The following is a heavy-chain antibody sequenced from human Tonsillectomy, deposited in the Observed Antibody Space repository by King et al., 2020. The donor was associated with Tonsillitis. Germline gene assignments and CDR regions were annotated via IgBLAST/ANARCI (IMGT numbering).Heavy chain of an antibody. CDR1: GYTFLNYG. Sequence: QLVQSGAELKKPGASVKVSCKTSGYTFLNYGITWVRQAPGQGLECMGWISAYNGNTHYAQTLQGRVTMTTDTFTSTAYMELRSLRSDDTAFYYSARVGYCPDGDCYFDAAPSDLLDYWGQGTLVTVSS. CDR3: ARVGYCPDGDCYFDAAPSDLLDY. V-gene: IGHV1-18*04. D-gene: IGHD2-21*02. CDR2: ISAYNGNT. J-gene: IGHJ4*02.